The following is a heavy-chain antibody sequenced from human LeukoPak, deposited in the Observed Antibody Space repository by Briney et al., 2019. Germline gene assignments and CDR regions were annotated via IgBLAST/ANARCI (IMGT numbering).Heavy chain of an antibody. J-gene: IGHJ3*02. Sequence: GGSLRLSCATSGFTFCSYAVNWVRQAPGKGLEWVSTISGSGGRTYYADSVKGRFTISRDNSKNTLYMQMNSLRVEDTAVYYCARARYDYGDPDAFDMWGQGTMVIVSS. CDR1: GFTFCSYA. D-gene: IGHD4-17*01. CDR3: ARARYDYGDPDAFDM. CDR2: ISGSGGRT. V-gene: IGHV3-23*01.